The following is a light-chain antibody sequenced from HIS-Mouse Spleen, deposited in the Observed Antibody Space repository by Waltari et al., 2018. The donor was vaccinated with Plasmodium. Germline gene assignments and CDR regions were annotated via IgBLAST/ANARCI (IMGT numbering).Light chain of an antibody. CDR2: HVS. J-gene: IGLJ1*01. CDR1: SSDVGGYNY. V-gene: IGLV2-11*01. Sequence: QSALTQPRSVSGSPGQSVTISCTGTSSDVGGYNYVSWYQQHPGQAPKLMIYHVSTRPAGVPNRFAGSKSGNTASLTISGIQAEDEADYSCCSYAGSYTDVVGTGTKVTVL. CDR3: CSYAGSYTDV.